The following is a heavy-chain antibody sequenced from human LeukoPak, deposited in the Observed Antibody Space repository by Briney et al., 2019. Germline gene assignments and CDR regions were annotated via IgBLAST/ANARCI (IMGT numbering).Heavy chain of an antibody. CDR3: ARDLQDFDY. J-gene: IGHJ4*02. CDR2: IISSSSHI. CDR1: GFNFNTYT. V-gene: IGHV3-21*01. Sequence: PGGSLRLSCVASGFNFNTYTMNWVRQAPGKGLEWVASIISSSSHIYYADSLKGRFTISRDNAKNSVYLQMSGLRVEDTAVYYCARDLQDFDYWGQGTLVTVSS.